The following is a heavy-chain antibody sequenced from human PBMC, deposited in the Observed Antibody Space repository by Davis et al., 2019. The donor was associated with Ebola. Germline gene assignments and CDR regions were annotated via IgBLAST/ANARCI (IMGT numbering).Heavy chain of an antibody. CDR3: ARDPAPYQLLHFDY. V-gene: IGHV3-74*01. CDR2: INRDGSST. Sequence: GESLKISCAVSGFTFSSYRMHWVRQVPGTGLVWVSRINRDGSSTNYADSVKGRFTISRDNAKNTLYLQMNSLRAEDTAVYYCARDPAPYQLLHFDYWGQGTLVTVSS. J-gene: IGHJ4*02. CDR1: GFTFSSYR. D-gene: IGHD2-2*01.